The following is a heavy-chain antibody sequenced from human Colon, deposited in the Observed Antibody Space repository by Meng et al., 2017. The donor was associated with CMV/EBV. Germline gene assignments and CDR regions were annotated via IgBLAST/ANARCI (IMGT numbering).Heavy chain of an antibody. D-gene: IGHD1-1*01. V-gene: IGHV3-48*03. J-gene: IGHJ4*02. CDR3: AREQGSWNVIY. CDR1: GFIFSVYE. CDR2: ISDTGTTI. Sequence: GGSLRLSCAASGFIFSVYEMNWVRQAPGKGLEWVAHISDTGTTINYADSVKGRFTVSRDNAKNSLYLHMNSLRADDTAVYYCAREQGSWNVIYWGQGTRVTVSS.